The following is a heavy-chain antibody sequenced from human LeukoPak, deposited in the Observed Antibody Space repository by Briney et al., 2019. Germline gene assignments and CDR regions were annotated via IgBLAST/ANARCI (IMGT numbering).Heavy chain of an antibody. CDR1: GFTSNTSA. J-gene: IGHJ1*01. D-gene: IGHD4-17*01. CDR2: ISGSGGTT. Sequence: GGSLRLSCAASGFTSNTSAMSWVRQAPGKGLEWVSVISGSGGTTYYADSVKGRFTISRDNSKNTLYLQMNSLRAEDTAVYYCAKDRAYGDYGAEYFQHWGQGTLVTVSS. V-gene: IGHV3-23*01. CDR3: AKDRAYGDYGAEYFQH.